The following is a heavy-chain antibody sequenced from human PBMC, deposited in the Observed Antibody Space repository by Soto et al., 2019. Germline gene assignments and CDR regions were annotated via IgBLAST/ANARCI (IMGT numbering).Heavy chain of an antibody. CDR1: GGSISYEYYH. Sequence: SETLSLTCTVSGGSISYEYYHWTWIRQSPGKGLEWIGYIHYSGSTNYNPSLKSRVTISVDTSKNQFSLKLSSVTAADTAVYYCAKGYNYYYYYMDVWGKGTTVTVSS. V-gene: IGHV4-59*12. J-gene: IGHJ6*03. CDR3: AKGYNYYYYYMDV. D-gene: IGHD1-1*01. CDR2: IHYSGST.